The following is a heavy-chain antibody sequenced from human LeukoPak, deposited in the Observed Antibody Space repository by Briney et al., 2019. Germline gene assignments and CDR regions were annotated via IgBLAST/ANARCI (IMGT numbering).Heavy chain of an antibody. J-gene: IGHJ4*02. CDR3: ARGVFGVVIIGDYFALDY. CDR1: GGSISSYY. V-gene: IGHV4-59*01. CDR2: IYYSGST. Sequence: PSETLSLTCTVSGGSISSYYWSWIRQPPGKGLEWIGYIYYSGSTNYNPSLKSRVTISVDTSKNQFSLKLSSVTAANTAVCYCARGVFGVVIIGDYFALDYWGQGTLVTVSS. D-gene: IGHD3-3*01.